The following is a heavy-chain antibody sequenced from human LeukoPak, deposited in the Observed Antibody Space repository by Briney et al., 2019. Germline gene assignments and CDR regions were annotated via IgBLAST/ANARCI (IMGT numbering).Heavy chain of an antibody. CDR2: INPNSGGT. CDR1: GYSFTSYW. Sequence: GESLKISCKGSGYSFTSYWIGWVRQAPGQGLEWMGWINPNSGGTNYAQKFQGRVTMTRDTSISTAYMELSRLRSDDTAVYYCARSSGNDAFDIWGQGTMVTVSS. V-gene: IGHV1-2*02. D-gene: IGHD1-26*01. J-gene: IGHJ3*02. CDR3: ARSSGNDAFDI.